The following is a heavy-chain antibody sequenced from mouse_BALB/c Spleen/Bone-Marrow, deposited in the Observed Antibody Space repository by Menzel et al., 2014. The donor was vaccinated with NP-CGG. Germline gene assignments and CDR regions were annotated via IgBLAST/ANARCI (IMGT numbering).Heavy chain of an antibody. CDR1: GYTFTDYV. CDR3: ARGLGLPFYAMDY. CDR2: IYPGSGST. V-gene: IGHV1-77*01. D-gene: IGHD3-1*01. J-gene: IGHJ4*01. Sequence: VQLQQSRPELVKPGASVKMSCKASGYTFTDYVISWVKQRTGQGLEWIGEIYPGSGSTYYNEKFKGRATLTADKSSNTAYMQLSSLTSEDSAVYFCARGLGLPFYAMDYWGQGTSVTVSS.